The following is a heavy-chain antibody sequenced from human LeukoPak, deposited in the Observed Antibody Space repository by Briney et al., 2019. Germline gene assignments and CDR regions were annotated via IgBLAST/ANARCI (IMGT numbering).Heavy chain of an antibody. D-gene: IGHD6-6*01. CDR2: INHSGST. V-gene: IGHV4-34*01. CDR1: GGSFSGYY. J-gene: IGHJ4*02. Sequence: SETLSLTCAVYGGSFSGYYWSWIRQPPGKGLEWIGEINHSGSTNYNPSLKSRVTISVDTSKNQFSLKLRPVTAADTAVYYCARASTGIAARTHFDYWGQGTLVTVSS. CDR3: ARASTGIAARTHFDY.